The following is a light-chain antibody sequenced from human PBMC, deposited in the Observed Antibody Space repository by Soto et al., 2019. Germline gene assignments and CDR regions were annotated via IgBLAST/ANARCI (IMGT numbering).Light chain of an antibody. V-gene: IGKV1-27*01. J-gene: IGKJ3*01. CDR1: QGIGNS. Sequence: DIQMTQSPSSLSASVGDRVTITCRSSQGIGNSLAWYQQKLGKVPNLLIYAASTLQSGVPSRFSGSGSGADFTLTISSLQPEDVATYYCQKYDGVQLTFGPGTKVDIK. CDR2: AAS. CDR3: QKYDGVQLT.